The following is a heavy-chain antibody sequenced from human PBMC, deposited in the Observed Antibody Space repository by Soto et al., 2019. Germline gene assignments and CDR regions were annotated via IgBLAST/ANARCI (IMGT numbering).Heavy chain of an antibody. D-gene: IGHD3-22*01. CDR2: ISYDGSNK. V-gene: IGHV3-30*18. CDR3: AKDPATYDSSGYYFPY. CDR1: GFTLSSYG. Sequence: GGSLRLSCSASGFTLSSYGMHWVRQAPGKGLEWVALISYDGSNKYYTDSVKCRFTISRDNSKNTLYLQMNSLIAEDTAVYYCAKDPATYDSSGYYFPYWGQGTLVTVSS. J-gene: IGHJ4*02.